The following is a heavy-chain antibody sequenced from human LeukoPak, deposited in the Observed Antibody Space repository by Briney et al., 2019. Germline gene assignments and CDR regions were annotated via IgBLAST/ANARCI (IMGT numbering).Heavy chain of an antibody. J-gene: IGHJ4*02. CDR1: GYTFTSYD. V-gene: IGHV1-8*01. Sequence: ASVKVSCKAPGYTFTSYDINWVRQATGQGLEWMGWMNPNSGNTGYAQKFQGRVTMTRNTSISTAYMELSSLRSEDTAVYYCATLRPEEYYFDYWGQGTLVTVSS. D-gene: IGHD2/OR15-2a*01. CDR2: MNPNSGNT. CDR3: ATLRPEEYYFDY.